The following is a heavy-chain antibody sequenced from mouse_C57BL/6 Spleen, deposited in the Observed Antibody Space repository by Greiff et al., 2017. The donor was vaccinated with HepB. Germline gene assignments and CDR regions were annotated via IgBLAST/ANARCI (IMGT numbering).Heavy chain of an antibody. CDR3: ARSGYDGYYFDY. V-gene: IGHV1-52*01. CDR2: IDPSDSET. D-gene: IGHD2-14*01. Sequence: VQLQQPGAELVRPGSSVKLSCKASGYTFTSYWMHWVKQRPIQGLEWIGNIDPSDSETHYNQKFKDKATLTVDKSSSTAYMQLSSLTSEDSAVYYCARSGYDGYYFDYWSQGTTLTVSS. CDR1: GYTFTSYW. J-gene: IGHJ2*01.